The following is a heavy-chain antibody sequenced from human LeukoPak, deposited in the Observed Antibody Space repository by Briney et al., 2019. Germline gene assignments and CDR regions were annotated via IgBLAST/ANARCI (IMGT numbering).Heavy chain of an antibody. V-gene: IGHV4-59*01. Sequence: PSETLSLTCTVSGGSISSYHWSWIRQPPGKGLEWIGYIYYSGSTNYNPSLKSRVTISVDTSKNQFSLKLSSVTAADTAVYYCARSMTTVPAWFDPWGQGTLVTVSS. CDR3: ARSMTTVPAWFDP. D-gene: IGHD4-17*01. CDR1: GGSISSYH. CDR2: IYYSGST. J-gene: IGHJ5*02.